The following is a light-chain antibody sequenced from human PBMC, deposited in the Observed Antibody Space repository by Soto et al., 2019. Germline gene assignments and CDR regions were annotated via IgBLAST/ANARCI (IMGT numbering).Light chain of an antibody. CDR1: QYINNY. J-gene: IGKJ2*01. V-gene: IGKV1-39*01. CDR3: QQSDSNPYT. CDR2: AAY. Sequence: DIQMTQSPSSLSTSVGDRVTITCRASQYINNYLNWYQQKPGKAPKLLIFAAYNLQSGVPSRFSGSGSGTDFTLTISSLQPEDFATYYCQQSDSNPYTFGQGTKLEIK.